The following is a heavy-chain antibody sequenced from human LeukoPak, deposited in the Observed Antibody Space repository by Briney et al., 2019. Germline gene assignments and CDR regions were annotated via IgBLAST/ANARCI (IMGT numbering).Heavy chain of an antibody. J-gene: IGHJ4*02. CDR1: GGSISSSSYY. Sequence: SETLSLTCTVSGGSISSSSYYWGWIRQPPGKGLEWIGSIYYSGSTYYNPSLKSRVTISVDTSKNQFSLKLSSVTAADTAVYYCARARGLVRGVITGIFDYWGQGTLVTVSS. V-gene: IGHV4-39*01. D-gene: IGHD3-10*01. CDR3: ARARGLVRGVITGIFDY. CDR2: IYYSGST.